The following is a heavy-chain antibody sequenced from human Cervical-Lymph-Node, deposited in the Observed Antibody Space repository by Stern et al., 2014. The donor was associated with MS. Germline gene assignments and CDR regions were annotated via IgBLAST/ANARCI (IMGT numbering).Heavy chain of an antibody. D-gene: IGHD6-19*01. CDR3: ARGEAVAAPDY. CDR1: GFTFSSYG. J-gene: IGHJ4*02. V-gene: IGHV3-33*01. CDR2: IWYDGSNK. Sequence: VQLVESGGGVVQPGRSLRLSCAASGFTFSSYGMHWVRQAPGKGLEWVAVIWYDGSNKYYADSVKGRFTISRDNSKNTLYLQMNSLRAEDTAVYYCARGEAVAAPDYWGQGTRVTVSS.